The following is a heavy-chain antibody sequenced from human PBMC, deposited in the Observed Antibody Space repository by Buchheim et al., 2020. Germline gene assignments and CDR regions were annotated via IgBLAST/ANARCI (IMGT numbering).Heavy chain of an antibody. Sequence: QVQLVQSGAEVKKPGASVKVSCKASGYTFTSYYMHWVRQAPGQGLEWMGIINPSGGSTSYAQKFQGRVTMTRDPSTSTVYMELSSLRSEDTAVYYCARASFGGRYYYYYGMDVWGQGTT. V-gene: IGHV1-46*01. CDR3: ARASFGGRYYYYYGMDV. J-gene: IGHJ6*02. D-gene: IGHD3-3*01. CDR2: INPSGGST. CDR1: GYTFTSYY.